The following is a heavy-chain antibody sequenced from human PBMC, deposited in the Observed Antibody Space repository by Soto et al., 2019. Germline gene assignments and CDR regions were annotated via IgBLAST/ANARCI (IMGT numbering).Heavy chain of an antibody. J-gene: IGHJ4*02. Sequence: PSETLSLTCAVSGGSISSGGYSWSWIRQPPGKGLEWIGYIYHSGSTYYNPSLKSRVTISVDRSKNQFSLKLSSVTAADTAVYYCARVGYYYDSSGYSYYFDYWGQGTXVTVSS. CDR3: ARVGYYYDSSGYSYYFDY. D-gene: IGHD3-22*01. CDR2: IYHSGST. CDR1: GGSISSGGYS. V-gene: IGHV4-30-2*01.